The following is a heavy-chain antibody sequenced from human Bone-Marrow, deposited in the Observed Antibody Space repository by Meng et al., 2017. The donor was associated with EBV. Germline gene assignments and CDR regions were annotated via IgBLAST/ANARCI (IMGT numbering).Heavy chain of an antibody. CDR1: GFIFSDHF. CDR3: ARAESAAYGGCFDY. J-gene: IGHJ4*02. D-gene: IGHD4-23*01. V-gene: IGHV3-72*01. Sequence: EVQLVESXGGLVQPGGSLRLSVAASGFIFSDHFMDWVRQAPGKGLEWVGRSRNKAKSYTTEYAASVKGRFTISRDDSKNLMYLEMNSLKTEDTAVYYCARAESAAYGGCFDYGGQGTLVTVSS. CDR2: SRNKAKSYTT.